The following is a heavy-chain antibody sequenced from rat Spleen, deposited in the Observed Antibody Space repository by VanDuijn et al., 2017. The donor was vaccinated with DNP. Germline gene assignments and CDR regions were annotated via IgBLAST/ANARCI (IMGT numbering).Heavy chain of an antibody. CDR3: ARSWGDDGYPPFAY. D-gene: IGHD1-12*03. J-gene: IGHJ3*01. CDR2: ISNTGDHT. CDR1: GFIFSNYW. V-gene: IGHV5-31*01. Sequence: EVQLAESGGGPVQPGRSLKLSCVASGFIFSNYWMTWIRQAPGKGLEWVASISNTGDHTYYSDSVKGRFTISRDNAQSTLYLQMDSLRSEDTATYYCARSWGDDGYPPFAYWGQGTLVTVSS.